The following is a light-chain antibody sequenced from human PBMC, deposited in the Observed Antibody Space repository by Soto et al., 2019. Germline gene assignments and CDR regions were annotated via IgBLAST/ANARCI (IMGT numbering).Light chain of an antibody. Sequence: QSVLTQAPSASGTPGQGVTISCSRGSSNMGSITVNWYQQLPGTAPKLLIYSNNHRPSGVPDRFSGSKSGTSASLAISGLQSEDEADYYCAAWDDSLNGYVFGTGTKLTVL. J-gene: IGLJ1*01. V-gene: IGLV1-44*01. CDR2: SNN. CDR1: SSNMGSIT. CDR3: AAWDDSLNGYV.